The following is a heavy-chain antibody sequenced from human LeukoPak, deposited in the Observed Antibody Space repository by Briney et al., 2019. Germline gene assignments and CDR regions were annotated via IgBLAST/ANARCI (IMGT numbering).Heavy chain of an antibody. J-gene: IGHJ4*02. CDR3: AKDQQQLVHLFDY. CDR2: ISGSGGST. Sequence: GGSLRLSCAASGFTFSSYWMSWVRQAPGKGLEWVSAISGSGGSTYYADSVKGRFTISRDNSKNTLYLQMNSLRAEDTAVYYCAKDQQQLVHLFDYWGQGTLVTVSS. V-gene: IGHV3-23*01. CDR1: GFTFSSYW. D-gene: IGHD6-13*01.